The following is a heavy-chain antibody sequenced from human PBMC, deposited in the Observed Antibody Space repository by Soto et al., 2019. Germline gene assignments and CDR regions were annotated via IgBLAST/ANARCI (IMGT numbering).Heavy chain of an antibody. Sequence: EVQLLESGGGLVQPGGSLRLSCAASGFTFSSYAMSWVRQAPGKGLEWVSAISGSGGSTYYADSVKGRFTISRDNSKKKRYLQMNSLRAEDTAVYYCAKPIRGYSGYDYPIDYWGQGTLVTVSS. CDR3: AKPIRGYSGYDYPIDY. V-gene: IGHV3-23*01. J-gene: IGHJ4*02. CDR2: ISGSGGST. CDR1: GFTFSSYA. D-gene: IGHD5-12*01.